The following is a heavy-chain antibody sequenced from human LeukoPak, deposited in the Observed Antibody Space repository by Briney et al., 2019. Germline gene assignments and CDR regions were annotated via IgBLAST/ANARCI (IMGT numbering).Heavy chain of an antibody. Sequence: KASETLSPTCTVSGGSINGNYWNWIRQAAGKGLESIGQIYSSGNTNYNPSLKSRVTMSVDTSKNEFSLKLTSVTDADTAVYYCAREGRSSGPHYYYMAVWGKGTTVTVSS. CDR1: GGSINGNY. D-gene: IGHD6-19*01. J-gene: IGHJ6*03. V-gene: IGHV4-4*07. CDR3: AREGRSSGPHYYYMAV. CDR2: IYSSGNT.